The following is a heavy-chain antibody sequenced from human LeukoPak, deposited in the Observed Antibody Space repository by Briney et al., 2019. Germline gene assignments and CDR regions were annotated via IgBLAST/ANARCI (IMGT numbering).Heavy chain of an antibody. CDR1: GFTVSSNH. CDR2: IYSGGST. V-gene: IGHV3-53*01. D-gene: IGHD3-22*01. Sequence: PGGSLRLSCAASGFTVSSNHMSWVRQAPGKGLEWVSVIYSGGSTYYADSVKGRFTISRDNSKNTLYLQMNSLRAEDTAVYYCAKGTMDGGQYYYDSSGGQGTLVTVSS. J-gene: IGHJ4*02. CDR3: AKGTMDGGQYYYDSS.